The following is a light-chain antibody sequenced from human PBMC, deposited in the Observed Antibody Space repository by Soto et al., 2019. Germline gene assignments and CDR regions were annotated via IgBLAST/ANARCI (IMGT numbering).Light chain of an antibody. CDR3: QQYNSDSS. CDR1: QSSNKW. J-gene: IGKJ4*01. Sequence: DIQMTQSPSTLSASVGDSVTITCRASQSSNKWLACYQQKPGKAPNLLIFDASNWQSGVPSRFSGSGFGTSLTLIISSLQPEDVSTYYSQQYNSDSSFGGVTKVEIK. V-gene: IGKV1-5*01. CDR2: DAS.